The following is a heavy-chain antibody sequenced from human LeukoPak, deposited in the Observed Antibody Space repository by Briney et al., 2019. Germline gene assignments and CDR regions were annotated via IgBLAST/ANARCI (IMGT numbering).Heavy chain of an antibody. V-gene: IGHV1-2*02. Sequence: VASVTVSCKASGFTFTNYYMHWVRQAPGQGLEWMGMINPSGGDTNYAQKFQGRVTMTRDTSISTAYMELSRLRSDDTAVYYCARDLGYSYGPHVNFDYWGQGTLVTVSS. D-gene: IGHD5-18*01. CDR3: ARDLGYSYGPHVNFDY. CDR1: GFTFTNYY. J-gene: IGHJ4*02. CDR2: INPSGGDT.